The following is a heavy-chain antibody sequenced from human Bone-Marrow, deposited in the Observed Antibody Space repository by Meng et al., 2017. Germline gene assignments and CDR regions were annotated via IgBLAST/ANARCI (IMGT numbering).Heavy chain of an antibody. CDR2: MNPNSGNT. V-gene: IGHV1-8*03. CDR3: ARWLAAAGAPLGYYYYGMDV. Sequence: ASVKVSCKASGYTFSNYDINWVRQATGQGLEWMGWMNPNSGNTGYAQKFQDRVTLTRNTSINTAYMELSSLRSEDTAVYYCARWLAAAGAPLGYYYYGMDVWGQGNTV. CDR1: GYTFSNYD. D-gene: IGHD6-13*01. J-gene: IGHJ6*01.